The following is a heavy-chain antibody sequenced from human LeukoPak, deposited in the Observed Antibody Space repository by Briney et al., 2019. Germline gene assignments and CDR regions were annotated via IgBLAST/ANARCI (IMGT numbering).Heavy chain of an antibody. D-gene: IGHD6-19*01. CDR3: AREGGYSSGWPFDY. CDR2: INSDGSST. CDR1: GFTFSSYW. Sequence: PGGSLRLSCAASGFTFSSYWMHWVRQAPGKGLVWVSRINSDGSSTSYADSVKGRFTISRDNAKNTLYLQMNSPRAEDTAVYYCAREGGYSSGWPFDYWGQGTLVTVSS. V-gene: IGHV3-74*01. J-gene: IGHJ4*02.